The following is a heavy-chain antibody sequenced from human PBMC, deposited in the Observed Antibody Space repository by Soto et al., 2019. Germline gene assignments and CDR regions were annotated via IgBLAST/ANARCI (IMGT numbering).Heavy chain of an antibody. V-gene: IGHV4-4*02. Sequence: QVQLQESGPGLVKPSGTLSLTCAVSGDSISSSNWWSWVRQPPGQWLEWIGEINHSGSTNYNPSLKSRMTISVDKSKNQFSLNLNSVTAADTAVYYCARHSGSYCRDYWGQGTLVTVSS. CDR1: GDSISSSNW. J-gene: IGHJ4*02. CDR2: INHSGST. D-gene: IGHD1-26*01. CDR3: ARHSGSYCRDY.